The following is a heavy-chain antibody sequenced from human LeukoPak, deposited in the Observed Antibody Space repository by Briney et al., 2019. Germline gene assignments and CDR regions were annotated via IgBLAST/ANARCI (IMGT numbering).Heavy chain of an antibody. Sequence: SETLSLTCTVSSGSIGNNYWGWIRQPPGKGLEWIGYIYFSGSTNYKPSLKSRVTISVDTSKNQFSLRLSSVTAADTAVYYCARTSDYYGFDIWGQGTKVTVSS. V-gene: IGHV4-59*01. CDR3: ARTSDYYGFDI. D-gene: IGHD3-16*01. CDR1: SGSIGNNY. J-gene: IGHJ3*02. CDR2: IYFSGST.